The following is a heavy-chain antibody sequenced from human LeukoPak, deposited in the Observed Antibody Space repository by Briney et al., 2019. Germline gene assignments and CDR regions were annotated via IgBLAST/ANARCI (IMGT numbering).Heavy chain of an antibody. V-gene: IGHV4-34*01. Sequence: PSETLSLTCAVYGGSFSGYYWNWIRQPPGKGLEWIGEINQSGSTNYNPSLKSRVTISFDTSKNQFSLKLSSVTAADTAVYYCARGRAFFDWGQGTRVTVSS. CDR2: INQSGST. D-gene: IGHD3-3*02. CDR1: GGSFSGYY. J-gene: IGHJ4*02. CDR3: ARGRAFFD.